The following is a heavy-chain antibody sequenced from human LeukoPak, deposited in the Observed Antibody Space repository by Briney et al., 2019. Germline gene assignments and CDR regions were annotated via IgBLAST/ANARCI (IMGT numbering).Heavy chain of an antibody. CDR2: ISGSGGST. D-gene: IGHD2-2*01. V-gene: IGHV3-23*01. CDR1: GFTFSSYA. J-gene: IGHJ6*02. Sequence: GGSLRLSCAASGFTFSSYAMSWVRQAPGKGLEWVSAISGSGGSTYYADSVKGRFTISRDNSKNTLYLQMNSLRAEDTAVYYCATSGCSSTSCPNYGMDVWGQGTTVTVSS. CDR3: ATSGCSSTSCPNYGMDV.